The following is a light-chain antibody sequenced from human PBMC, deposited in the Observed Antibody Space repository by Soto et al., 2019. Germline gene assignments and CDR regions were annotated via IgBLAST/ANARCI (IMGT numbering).Light chain of an antibody. CDR1: QGLVSW. CDR2: AAS. Sequence: DIQVTQSPSSVSASVGDRVTITCRASQGLVSWLAWYQQKPGKAPKLLIYAASSFQSGVPSRFSGSGSGTDFNLTISSLQPEDFATYYCQQTSSFPLTVGGGTKVQIK. J-gene: IGKJ4*01. V-gene: IGKV1-12*01. CDR3: QQTSSFPLT.